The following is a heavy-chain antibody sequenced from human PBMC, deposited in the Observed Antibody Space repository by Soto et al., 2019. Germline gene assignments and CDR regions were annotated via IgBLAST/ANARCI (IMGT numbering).Heavy chain of an antibody. CDR1: GGSISSGGYS. D-gene: IGHD1-26*01. V-gene: IGHV4-30-2*01. CDR3: ASSRGSPVPLDY. J-gene: IGHJ4*02. CDR2: IYHSGST. Sequence: QLQLQESGSGLVKPSQTLSLTCAVSGGSISSGGYSWSWIRQPPGKGLEWIGYIYHSGSTYYNPSLKSRVTISVDRSKNQFSLKLSSVTAADTAVYYRASSRGSPVPLDYWGQGTLVTVSS.